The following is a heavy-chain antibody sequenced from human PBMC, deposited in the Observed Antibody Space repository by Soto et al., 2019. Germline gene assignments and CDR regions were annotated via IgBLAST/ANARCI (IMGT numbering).Heavy chain of an antibody. J-gene: IGHJ6*02. CDR2: IYYSGST. Sequence: PSETLSLTCTVSGGSISSSSYYWGWIRQPPGKGLEWIGSIYYSGSTYYNPSLKSRVTISVDTSKNQFSLKLSSVTAADTAVYYCARHEMGPYYYGMDVWGQGTTVTVSS. V-gene: IGHV4-39*01. CDR3: ARHEMGPYYYGMDV. CDR1: GGSISSSSYY.